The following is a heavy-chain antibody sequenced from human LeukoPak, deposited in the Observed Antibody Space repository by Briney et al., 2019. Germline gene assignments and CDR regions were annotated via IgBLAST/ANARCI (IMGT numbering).Heavy chain of an antibody. CDR1: GYTFTNYG. Sequence: ASVKVSCKASGYTFTNYGINWVRQAPGQGLEWVGWISAHAGDTNYAQKVQGRVTMTTDTSTSKIYMEPRSLKSDDTAIYYCARESPGNFDFWGRGTLVTVSS. CDR2: ISAHAGDT. V-gene: IGHV1-18*01. CDR3: ARESPGNFDF. J-gene: IGHJ4*02. D-gene: IGHD1-26*01.